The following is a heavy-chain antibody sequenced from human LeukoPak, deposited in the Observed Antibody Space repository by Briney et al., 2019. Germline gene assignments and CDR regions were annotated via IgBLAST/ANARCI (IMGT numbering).Heavy chain of an antibody. V-gene: IGHV1-46*01. Sequence: ASVKVSCKASGYTFTSYYMHWVRQAPGQGLEWMGIINPSGGSTSYAPKFQGKVTMTRDTSTSTVYMERSSLRSEDTAVYYCARERSIAVAGTLRREVYYMDVWGKGTTVTVSS. D-gene: IGHD6-19*01. CDR3: ARERSIAVAGTLRREVYYMDV. J-gene: IGHJ6*03. CDR1: GYTFTSYY. CDR2: INPSGGST.